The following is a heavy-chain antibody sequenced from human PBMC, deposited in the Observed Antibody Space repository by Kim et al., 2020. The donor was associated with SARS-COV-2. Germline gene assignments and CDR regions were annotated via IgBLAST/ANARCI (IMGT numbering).Heavy chain of an antibody. CDR3: ARGTGLAPNYYYGMDV. D-gene: IGHD3-10*01. V-gene: IGHV3-7*04. J-gene: IGHJ6*02. Sequence: SVKGRFTISRDNAKNSLYMQMNSLRAEDPAVYYCARGTGLAPNYYYGMDVWGQGTTVTVSS.